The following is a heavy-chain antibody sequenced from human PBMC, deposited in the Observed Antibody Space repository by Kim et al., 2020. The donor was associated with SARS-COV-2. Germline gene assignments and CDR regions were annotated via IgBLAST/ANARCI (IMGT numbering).Heavy chain of an antibody. V-gene: IGHV3-30*18. CDR2: ISYDGSNK. Sequence: GGSLRLSCAASGFTFSSYGMHWVRQAPGKGLEWVAVISYDGSNKYYADSVKGRFTISRDNSKNTLYLQMNSLRAEDTAVYYCAKVDYWGQGTLVTVSS. J-gene: IGHJ4*02. CDR3: AKVDY. CDR1: GFTFSSYG.